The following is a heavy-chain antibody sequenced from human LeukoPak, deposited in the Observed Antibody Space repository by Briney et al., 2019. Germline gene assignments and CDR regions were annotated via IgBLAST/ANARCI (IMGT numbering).Heavy chain of an antibody. J-gene: IGHJ3*02. D-gene: IGHD3-22*01. CDR3: ARLYYDSSHAFDI. Sequence: PSEILSLTCSVSGGSVSSGISYWSWIRQPPGEGLEWIAYISDSGGSDYNPSLRGRVTISLDTSKNQFSLKLSSVTAADTAVYYCARLYYDSSHAFDIWGQGTMVTVSS. V-gene: IGHV4-61*01. CDR1: GGSVSSGISY. CDR2: ISDSGGS.